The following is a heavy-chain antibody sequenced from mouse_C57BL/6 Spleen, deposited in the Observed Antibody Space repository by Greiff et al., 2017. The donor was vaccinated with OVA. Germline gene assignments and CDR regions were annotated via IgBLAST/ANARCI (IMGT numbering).Heavy chain of an antibody. CDR2: IDPSDSET. D-gene: IGHD4-1*01. CDR3: ARSRGLGRVFDY. J-gene: IGHJ2*01. CDR1: GYTFTSYW. V-gene: IGHV1-52*01. Sequence: QVQLKQPGAELVRPGSSVKLSCKASGYTFTSYWMHWVKQRPIQGLEWIGNIDPSDSETHYNQKFKDKATLTVDKSSSTAYMQLSSLTSEDSAVYYCARSRGLGRVFDYWGQGTTLTVSS.